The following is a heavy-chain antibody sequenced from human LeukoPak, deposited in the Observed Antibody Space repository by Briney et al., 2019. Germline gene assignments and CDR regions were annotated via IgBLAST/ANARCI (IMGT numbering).Heavy chain of an antibody. V-gene: IGHV3-9*03. D-gene: IGHD2-2*02. Sequence: PGRSLRLSCAASGFTFDDYAMHWVRQAPGKGLEWVSGISWNSGSIGYADSVKGRFTISRDNAKNSLYLQMNSLRAEDMALYYCAKGGSYQLLYGYYMDVWGKGTTVTVSS. CDR3: AKGGSYQLLYGYYMDV. J-gene: IGHJ6*03. CDR2: ISWNSGSI. CDR1: GFTFDDYA.